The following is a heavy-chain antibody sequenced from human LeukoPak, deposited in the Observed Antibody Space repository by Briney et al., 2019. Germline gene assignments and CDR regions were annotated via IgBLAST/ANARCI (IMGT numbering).Heavy chain of an antibody. CDR1: GFTFSSYA. J-gene: IGHJ4*02. Sequence: PGGTLRLSCAASGFTFSSYAMSWVRQAPGKGLEWVANIKQDGSEKYYVDSVKGRFTISRDNAKNSLYLQMNSLRAEDTAVYYCARDVPHDYWGQGTLVTVSS. V-gene: IGHV3-7*01. CDR2: IKQDGSEK. CDR3: ARDVPHDY. D-gene: IGHD2-2*01.